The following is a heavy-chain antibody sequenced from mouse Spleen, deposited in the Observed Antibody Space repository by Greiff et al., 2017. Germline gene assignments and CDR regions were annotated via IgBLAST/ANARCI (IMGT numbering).Heavy chain of an antibody. CDR2: IRSKSNNYAT. Sequence: EVQVVESGGGLVQPKGSLKLSCAASGFSFNTYAMNWVRQAPGKGLEWVARIRSKSNNYATYYADSVKDRFTISRDDSESMLYLQMNNLKTEDTAMYYCVRHEGLEGYFDVWGTGTTVTVSS. J-gene: IGHJ1*03. CDR1: GFSFNTYA. D-gene: IGHD6-1*01. V-gene: IGHV10-1*01. CDR3: VRHEGLEGYFDV.